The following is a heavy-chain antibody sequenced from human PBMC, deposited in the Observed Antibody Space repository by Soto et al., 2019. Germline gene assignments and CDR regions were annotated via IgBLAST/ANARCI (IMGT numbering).Heavy chain of an antibody. D-gene: IGHD2-2*01. CDR1: GYTFTGYY. Sequence: PSVKVSCKASGYTFTGYYMHWVRQAPGQGLEWMGWINPNSGGTNYAQKFQGRVTMTRDTSISTAYMELRSLRFDDTAVYYCARGYCSSISCPRIDYWGQGTLVTVSS. V-gene: IGHV1-2*02. CDR3: ARGYCSSISCPRIDY. CDR2: INPNSGGT. J-gene: IGHJ4*02.